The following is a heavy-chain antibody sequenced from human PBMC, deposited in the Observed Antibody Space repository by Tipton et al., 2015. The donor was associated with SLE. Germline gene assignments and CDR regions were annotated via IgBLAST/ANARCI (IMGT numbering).Heavy chain of an antibody. CDR3: VRELDTFEI. V-gene: IGHV4-39*07. Sequence: GLVKPSETLSLTSNVSGNSISSSGYYWGWIRQPPGKGLEFIGSIYSSGTTYYNPSPKSRVTISVDTSMHQFSLKLSPVTAADTAVYYCVRELDTFEIWGPGTMVTVSS. CDR2: IYSSGTT. J-gene: IGHJ3*02. CDR1: GNSISSSGYY.